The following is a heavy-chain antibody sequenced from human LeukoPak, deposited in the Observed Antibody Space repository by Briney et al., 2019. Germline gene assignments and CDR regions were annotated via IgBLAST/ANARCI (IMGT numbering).Heavy chain of an antibody. CDR1: GGSISSHY. CDR2: ISNSGST. CDR3: GRDALVGYFSYYYMDV. D-gene: IGHD2-15*01. Sequence: PSETLSLTCTVSGGSISSHYWTWIRQSPVKGLEWIGDISNSGSTSYNPSLKSRVTISIATSKNQFSLKLSSVTAADTAVYYCGRDALVGYFSYYYMDVWGKGTTVTVSS. J-gene: IGHJ6*03. V-gene: IGHV4-59*11.